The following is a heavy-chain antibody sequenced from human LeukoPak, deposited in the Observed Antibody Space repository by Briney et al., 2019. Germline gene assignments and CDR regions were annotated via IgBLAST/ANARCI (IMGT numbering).Heavy chain of an antibody. Sequence: SETLSLTCTVSGDSISNPYYWGWIRQPPGKGLEWIGSISHSGSTFYTPPLRSRVTISLDASKNQFSLKLNFVTAADTAVYYCARDTWKDYYYYFMDVWGKGTTVTVSS. D-gene: IGHD1-1*01. J-gene: IGHJ6*03. CDR2: ISHSGST. CDR1: GDSISNPYY. CDR3: ARDTWKDYYYYFMDV. V-gene: IGHV4-38-2*02.